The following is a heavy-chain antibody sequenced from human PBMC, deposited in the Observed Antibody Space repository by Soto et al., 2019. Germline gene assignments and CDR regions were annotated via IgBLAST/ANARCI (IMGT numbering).Heavy chain of an antibody. CDR3: ARHLEYYDSSGYPDY. CDR2: IYYTGST. D-gene: IGHD3-22*01. Sequence: PSETLSLTCTVSGGSISSSNYYWGWIRQPPGKGLEWIGTIYYTGSTYYNPSLKSRVTMSVDTSKSQFSLKLRSVTAADTALYYCARHLEYYDSSGYPDYWGQGTLVTVS. V-gene: IGHV4-39*01. CDR1: GGSISSSNYY. J-gene: IGHJ4*02.